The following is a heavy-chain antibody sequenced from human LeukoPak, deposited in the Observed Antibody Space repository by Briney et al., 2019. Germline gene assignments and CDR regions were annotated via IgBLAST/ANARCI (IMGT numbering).Heavy chain of an antibody. D-gene: IGHD5-18*01. CDR2: IYYSGST. CDR3: ARDRVDTVMDALDY. CDR1: GGSVSSGSYS. V-gene: IGHV4-61*01. J-gene: IGHJ4*02. Sequence: SETLSLTCTVSGGSVSSGSYSWSWIRQPPGKGLEWFGYIYYSGSTNYNPSLKSRVTISVDTSKNQFSLKLSSVTAADTAVYYCARDRVDTVMDALDYWGQGTLVTVSS.